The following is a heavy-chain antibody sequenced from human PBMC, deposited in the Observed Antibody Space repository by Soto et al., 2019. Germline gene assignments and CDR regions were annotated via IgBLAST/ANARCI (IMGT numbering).Heavy chain of an antibody. CDR1: GFNFNNYG. CDR2: IWNDGNGY. CDR3: ARRQISPPTRGAASARGGMDV. J-gene: IGHJ6*02. Sequence: QVQLVESGGGVVQPGTSLRLSCAASGFNFNNYGMHWVRQAPGKGLKWVAVIWNDGNGYYYANSVEGRFTISRDNSKNTLYLQMSSLRAEDTAVYYCARRQISPPTRGAASARGGMDVWGQGTTVTVSS. V-gene: IGHV3-33*01. D-gene: IGHD6-13*01.